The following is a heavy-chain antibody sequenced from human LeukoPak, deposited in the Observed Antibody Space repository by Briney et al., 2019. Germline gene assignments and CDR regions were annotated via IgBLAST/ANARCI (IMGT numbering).Heavy chain of an antibody. D-gene: IGHD3-3*01. J-gene: IGHJ5*02. Sequence: SETLSLTCAVYGGSFSAYYWGWIRQPPGQGLEWIGEINHSGRTNYNPSLKSRVTISVDTSKNQFSLKLSSVTAADAAVYYCARGPDFSRPWGQGTLVTVSS. V-gene: IGHV4-34*01. CDR3: ARGPDFSRP. CDR2: INHSGRT. CDR1: GGSFSAYY.